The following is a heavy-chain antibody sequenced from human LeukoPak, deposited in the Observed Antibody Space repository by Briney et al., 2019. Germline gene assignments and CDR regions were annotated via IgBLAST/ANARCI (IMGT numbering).Heavy chain of an antibody. V-gene: IGHV1-24*01. CDR1: GYTLTELS. Sequence: ASVKVSCKVSGYTLTELSMHWVRQAPGKGLEWMGGFDPEDGETIYAQKFQGRVTMTEDTSTDTAYMELSILRSEDTAVYYCATTPPNWGDAFDIWGQGTMVTVSS. J-gene: IGHJ3*02. CDR3: ATTPPNWGDAFDI. CDR2: FDPEDGET. D-gene: IGHD7-27*01.